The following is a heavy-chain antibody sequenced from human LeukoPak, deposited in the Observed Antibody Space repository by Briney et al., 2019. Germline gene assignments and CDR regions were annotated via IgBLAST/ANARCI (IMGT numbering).Heavy chain of an antibody. J-gene: IGHJ4*02. CDR3: ARVGDDYVWGSAYFDY. V-gene: IGHV3-7*01. CDR2: IKQDGSEK. CDR1: GFTFSSYW. Sequence: GGSLRLSCAASGFTFSSYWMSWVRQAPGKGLEWVANIKQDGSEKYYVDSVKGRFTISRDNAKNSLYLQMNSLRAEDTAVSYCARVGDDYVWGSAYFDYWGQGTLVTVSS. D-gene: IGHD3-16*01.